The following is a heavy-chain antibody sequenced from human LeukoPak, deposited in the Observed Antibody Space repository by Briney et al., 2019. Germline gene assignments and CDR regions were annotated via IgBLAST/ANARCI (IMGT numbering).Heavy chain of an antibody. J-gene: IGHJ4*02. CDR1: TDSTNTYY. Sequence: SETLSLTCSVSTDSTNTYYWSWIRQSPGKGLEWIGHIYHSGSTDYNPSFKSRVTVSIDMSKKEFFLKLTSVTVADTAMYYCVRLRWELLAPYFDHWGQGAFVIVSS. CDR2: IYHSGST. V-gene: IGHV4-59*01. D-gene: IGHD2-15*01. CDR3: VRLRWELLAPYFDH.